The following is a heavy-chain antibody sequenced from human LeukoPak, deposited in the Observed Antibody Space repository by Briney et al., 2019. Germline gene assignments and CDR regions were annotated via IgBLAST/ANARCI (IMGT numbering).Heavy chain of an antibody. D-gene: IGHD4-17*01. J-gene: IGHJ3*02. CDR1: GYTFTSYY. CDR3: AREEDYGDSPGAFDI. Sequence: GASVKVSCKASGYTFTSYYMHWVRQAPGQGLERMGIINPSGGSTSYAQKFQGRVTMTRDTSTSTVYMELSSLRSEDTAVYYCAREEDYGDSPGAFDIWGQGTMDTVSS. V-gene: IGHV1-46*01. CDR2: INPSGGST.